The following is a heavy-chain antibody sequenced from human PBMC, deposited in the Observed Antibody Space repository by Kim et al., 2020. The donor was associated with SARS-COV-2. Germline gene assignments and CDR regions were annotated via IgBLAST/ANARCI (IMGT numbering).Heavy chain of an antibody. CDR2: ISSSSSYI. V-gene: IGHV3-21*01. Sequence: GSLRLSCAASGFTFSSYSMNWVRQAPGKGLEWVSSISSSSSYIYYADSVKGRFTISRDNAKNSLYLQMNSLRAEDTAVYYCARDQANLGVVAGLYYYYGMDVWGQGTTVTVSS. CDR3: ARDQANLGVVAGLYYYYGMDV. D-gene: IGHD6-19*01. J-gene: IGHJ6*02. CDR1: GFTFSSYS.